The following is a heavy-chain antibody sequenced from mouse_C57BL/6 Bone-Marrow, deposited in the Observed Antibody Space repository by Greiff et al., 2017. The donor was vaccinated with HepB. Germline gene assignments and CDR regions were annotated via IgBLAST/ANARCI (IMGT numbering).Heavy chain of an antibody. CDR1: GYTFTSYD. J-gene: IGHJ3*01. V-gene: IGHV1-85*01. D-gene: IGHD2-4*01. CDR3: ARSGYDYDVAY. CDR2: IYPRDGST. Sequence: VMLVESGPELVKPGASVKLSCKASGYTFTSYDINWVKQRPGQGLEWIGWIYPRDGSTKYTEKFKGKATLTVDTSSSTAYMELHSLTSEDSAVYFCARSGYDYDVAYWGQGTLVTVSA.